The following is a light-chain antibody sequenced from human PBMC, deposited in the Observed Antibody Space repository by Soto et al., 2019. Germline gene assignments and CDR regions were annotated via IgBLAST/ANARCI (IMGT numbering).Light chain of an antibody. Sequence: AIRMTQSPSSFSASTGDRVTITCRASQGISSYLAWYQQKPGKAPKLLIYAASTLQSGVPSRFSGSGSGTDFTLPLRRLQSEDFATYYCQQYYSYPRTFGQGTKLEIK. CDR1: QGISSY. CDR3: QQYYSYPRT. V-gene: IGKV1-8*01. J-gene: IGKJ2*01. CDR2: AAS.